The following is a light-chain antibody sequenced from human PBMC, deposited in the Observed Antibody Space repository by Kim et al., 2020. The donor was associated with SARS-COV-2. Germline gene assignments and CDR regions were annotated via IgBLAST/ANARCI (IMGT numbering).Light chain of an antibody. CDR3: LQHNSYPRT. Sequence: ASVGDRVTSTCRASLGISIYLAWFQQKPGKVPKRLIYGASNLESGVPSRFSGSGSGTEFTLTISSLQPEDFATYYCLQHNSYPRTFGQGTKVDIK. CDR1: LGISIY. J-gene: IGKJ1*01. V-gene: IGKV1-17*03. CDR2: GAS.